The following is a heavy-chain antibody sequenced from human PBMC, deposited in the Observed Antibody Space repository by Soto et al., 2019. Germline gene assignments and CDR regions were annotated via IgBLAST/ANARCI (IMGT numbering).Heavy chain of an antibody. J-gene: IGHJ4*02. CDR2: ISPKSTFR. V-gene: IGHV3-11*06. CDR3: VRGGGGGLFEH. CDR1: GFPFNDYY. Sequence: QVHLVESGGGFVKPGGSLSLSCATSGFPFNDYYMTWIRQAPGKGLEWLSHISPKSTFRNYADSVKGRFTISRDNTESSLFLQMNSLGVDDTAVYSCVRGGGGGLFEHWGQGVLGTVSS. D-gene: IGHD2-21*01.